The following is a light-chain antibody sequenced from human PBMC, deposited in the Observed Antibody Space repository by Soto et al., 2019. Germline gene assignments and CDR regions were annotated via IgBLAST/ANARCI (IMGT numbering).Light chain of an antibody. J-gene: IGKJ1*01. V-gene: IGKV3D-15*01. CDR3: QHYNTWPWT. Sequence: EIVLTQSPATLSLSPGERATLSCRASQSVSSYLAWYQQKPGQPPRLLIYDASTRATGIPARFSGSQSGTEFALTISSQLSEDFAVYYCQHYNTWPWTFGQGTKVDIK. CDR2: DAS. CDR1: QSVSSY.